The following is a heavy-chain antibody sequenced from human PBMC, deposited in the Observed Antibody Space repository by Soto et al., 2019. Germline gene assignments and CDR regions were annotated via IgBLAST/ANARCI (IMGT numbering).Heavy chain of an antibody. CDR2: NYYSGIT. J-gene: IGHJ6*02. CDR1: GGSISSGGYY. Sequence: QVQLQESGPGLVKPSQTLSLTCTVSGGSISSGGYYWTWIRQHPGKGLEWIGYNYYSGITYYNPSLQRRVTXSXXXSXHQFSLQLSSVTAADTAVYYCARGSSIAGLYYGMDVWGQGTTVTVSS. D-gene: IGHD6-6*01. CDR3: ARGSSIAGLYYGMDV. V-gene: IGHV4-31*03.